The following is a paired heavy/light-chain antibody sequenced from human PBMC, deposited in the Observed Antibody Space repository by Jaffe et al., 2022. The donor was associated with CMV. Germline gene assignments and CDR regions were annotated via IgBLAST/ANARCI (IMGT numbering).Light chain of an antibody. Sequence: EIVLTQSPATLALSPGERVTLSCRASQSVGDTYLAWYQQKPGQAPRLLIYDASTRATGIPDRFSGSGSGTHFTLTISRLEPEDFAVYYCQQYGSSRSFGGGTKVEI. CDR1: QSVGDTY. V-gene: IGKV3D-20*01. J-gene: IGKJ4*01. CDR3: QQYGSSRS. CDR2: DAS.
Heavy chain of an antibody. Sequence: EVQLLESGGGLVQPGGSLRLSCAASGFTFSNYAMNWVRQSPGKGLEWVSIISGSGGSTKYADFLKGRFTISRDNSKNTLYLQINSLKVEDTAVYYCAKEPAFSFGGFVENNYFDYWGQGTQVVVSS. CDR3: AKEPAFSFGGFVENNYFDY. CDR2: ISGSGGST. CDR1: GFTFSNYA. J-gene: IGHJ4*02. V-gene: IGHV3-23*01. D-gene: IGHD3-16*02.